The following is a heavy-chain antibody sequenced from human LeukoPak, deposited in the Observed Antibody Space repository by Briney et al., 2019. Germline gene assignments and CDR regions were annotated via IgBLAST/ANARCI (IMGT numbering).Heavy chain of an antibody. D-gene: IGHD6-13*01. J-gene: IGHJ6*02. CDR3: AREYSSSWYAGGLYYYYGMDV. V-gene: IGHV3-48*03. CDR2: ISSSGSTI. Sequence: GGSLRLSCAASGFTFSSYEMNWVRQAPGKGLEWVSYISSSGSTIYYADSVKGRFTISRDNAKNSLYLQMNSLRAEDTAVYYCAREYSSSWYAGGLYYYYGMDVWGQGTTVTVSS. CDR1: GFTFSSYE.